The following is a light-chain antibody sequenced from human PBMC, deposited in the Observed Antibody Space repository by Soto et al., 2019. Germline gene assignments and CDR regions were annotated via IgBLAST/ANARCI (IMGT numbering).Light chain of an antibody. CDR1: QNINNY. V-gene: IGKV1-39*01. CDR3: QQSYSIPST. CDR2: AAS. Sequence: DIQMTQSPSSLSTSVGDRVTITCRASQNINNYLNWYQQKPGKAPKLLIFAASSLQSGVPSRFSGSGSGTDFTLTISSLQPEDFATYYCQQSYSIPSTFGPGTQVDI. J-gene: IGKJ3*01.